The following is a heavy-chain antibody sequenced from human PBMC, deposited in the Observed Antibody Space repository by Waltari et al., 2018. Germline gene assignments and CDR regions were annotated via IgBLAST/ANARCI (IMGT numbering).Heavy chain of an antibody. V-gene: IGHV4-39*01. CDR2: ISYCGCT. J-gene: IGHJ5*02. CDR3: ARHGLSIFGVAPTNWFDP. D-gene: IGHD3-3*01. Sequence: QLQLQESGPGLVKPSETLSLTCTVSGGSISSSSYYWGWIRQPPGKGLEWIGCISYCGCTYYLPSPRSGVTISVDTSKNQFSLKLSSVTAADTAVYYCARHGLSIFGVAPTNWFDPWGQGTLVTVSS. CDR1: GGSISSSSYY.